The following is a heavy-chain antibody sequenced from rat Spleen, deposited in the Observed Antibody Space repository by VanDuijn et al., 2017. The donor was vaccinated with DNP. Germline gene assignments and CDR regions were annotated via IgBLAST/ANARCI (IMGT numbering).Heavy chain of an antibody. CDR1: GFNFNDYW. CDR2: INQDSSRI. J-gene: IGHJ2*01. V-gene: IGHV4-2*01. Sequence: EVKLVESGGGLVQPGRSLKLSCAASGFNFNDYWMGWVRQAPGKGLEWIGEINQDSSRIKYIPSLKDRLTISRDNAQNTLYLQMSKLGSEDSAIYYCAREKFGVDYWGQGVMVTVSS. CDR3: AREKFGVDY. D-gene: IGHD4-3*01.